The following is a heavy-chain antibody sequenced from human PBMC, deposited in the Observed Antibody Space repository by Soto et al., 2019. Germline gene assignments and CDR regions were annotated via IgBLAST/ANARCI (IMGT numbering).Heavy chain of an antibody. V-gene: IGHV3-23*01. CDR3: AKKGATVATGTTGAFDI. J-gene: IGHJ3*02. Sequence: GGSLRLSCAASGFPFSRYAMSWVRQAPGKGLEWVSAISGGGDATFYADSVKGRFTISRDNSRDTLYLQMNSLRAEDTALYYCAKKGATVATGTTGAFDIWGQGTMVPVSS. CDR1: GFPFSRYA. D-gene: IGHD1-1*01. CDR2: ISGGGDAT.